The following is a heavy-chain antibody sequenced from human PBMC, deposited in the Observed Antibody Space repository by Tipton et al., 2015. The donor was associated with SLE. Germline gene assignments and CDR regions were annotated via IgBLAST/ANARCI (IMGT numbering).Heavy chain of an antibody. CDR2: IFDSGTT. D-gene: IGHD2-21*01. CDR1: GDSIRSYY. J-gene: IGHJ2*01. CDR3: AKADGVVGGQVPYWYFDL. V-gene: IGHV4-59*01. Sequence: TLSLTCTVSGDSIRSYYWSWIRRPPGKGLEWIGYIFDSGTTNYNPSFESRVSMSVDTSKNQFSLKLSSVTAADTAMYYCAKADGVVGGQVPYWYFDLWGRGTLVTVSS.